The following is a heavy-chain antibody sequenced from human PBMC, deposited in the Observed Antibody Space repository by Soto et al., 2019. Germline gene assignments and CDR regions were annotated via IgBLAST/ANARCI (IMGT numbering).Heavy chain of an antibody. J-gene: IGHJ4*02. Sequence: PGGSLRLSCAASGFTVSSNYMSWVRQAPGKGLEWVSVIYSGGSTYYADSVKGRFTISRDNSKNTLYLQMNSLRAEDTAVYYCARDSVVGLARYYYGSGSYYNYWGQGTLVTVSS. D-gene: IGHD3-10*01. CDR2: IYSGGST. CDR1: GFTVSSNY. CDR3: ARDSVVGLARYYYGSGSYYNY. V-gene: IGHV3-66*01.